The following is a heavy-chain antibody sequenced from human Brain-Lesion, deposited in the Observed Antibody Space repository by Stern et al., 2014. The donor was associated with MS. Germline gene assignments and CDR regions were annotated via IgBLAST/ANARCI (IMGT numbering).Heavy chain of an antibody. D-gene: IGHD3-10*01. CDR1: GGSISSSSYY. Sequence: QLQLQESGPGLVKPSETLSLTCTVSGGSISSSSYYWGWIRQPPGKGLEWIGSIYYRGSTYYHPSLKSRVTLSMDTSKNQFSVRLSSVTAADTAVYFCAKLWLGELPESPFDYWGQGTLVTVSS. J-gene: IGHJ4*02. CDR3: AKLWLGELPESPFDY. CDR2: IYYRGST. V-gene: IGHV4-39*01.